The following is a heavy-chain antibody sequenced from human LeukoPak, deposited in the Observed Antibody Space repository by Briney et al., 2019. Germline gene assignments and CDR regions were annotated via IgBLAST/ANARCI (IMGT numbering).Heavy chain of an antibody. CDR3: VRVTSVGYLDP. D-gene: IGHD2-15*01. J-gene: IGHJ5*02. CDR1: GFTLSDHH. V-gene: IGHV3-72*01. CDR2: TKNKAYSYTT. Sequence: GSLRLSCAVSGFTLSDHHMDWVRQALGKGLEWVGRTKNKAYSYTTEYAASVKGRFTISRDDSQNSLYLQMSSLKTEDTAVYYCVRVTSVGYLDPWGQGTLVIVSS.